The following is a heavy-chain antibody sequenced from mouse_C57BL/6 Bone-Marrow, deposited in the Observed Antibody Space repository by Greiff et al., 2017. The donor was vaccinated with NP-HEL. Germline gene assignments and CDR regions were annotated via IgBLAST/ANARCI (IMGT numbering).Heavy chain of an antibody. V-gene: IGHV1-81*01. Sequence: QVQLKESGAELARPGASVKLSCKASGYTFTSYGISWVKQRTGQGLEWIGEIYPRSGNTYYNEKFKGKATLTADKSSSTAYMELRSLTSEDSAVYFYARHYYGSRPWFAYWGQGTLVTVSA. D-gene: IGHD1-1*01. J-gene: IGHJ3*01. CDR1: GYTFTSYG. CDR2: IYPRSGNT. CDR3: ARHYYGSRPWFAY.